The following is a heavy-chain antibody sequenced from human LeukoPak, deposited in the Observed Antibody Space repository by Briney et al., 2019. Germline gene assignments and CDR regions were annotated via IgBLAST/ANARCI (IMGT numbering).Heavy chain of an antibody. Sequence: GGSLRLSCAASGFTFSSYWMHWVRQAPGKGLVWVSRINSDGSRTSYADSVKGRFTISRDNAKNTLYLQMNSLRAEDTAVYYCARANWNGLNWFDPWGQGTLVTVSS. CDR2: INSDGSRT. D-gene: IGHD1-1*01. J-gene: IGHJ5*02. V-gene: IGHV3-74*01. CDR1: GFTFSSYW. CDR3: ARANWNGLNWFDP.